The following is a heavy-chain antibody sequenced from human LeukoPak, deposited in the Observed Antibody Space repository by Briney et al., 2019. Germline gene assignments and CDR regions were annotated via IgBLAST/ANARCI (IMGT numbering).Heavy chain of an antibody. J-gene: IGHJ3*02. D-gene: IGHD6-13*01. CDR2: IKQDGSEK. Sequence: QPGGSLRLSCATSGFTFSSYWMSWVRQAPGKGLEWVANIKQDGSEKYYVDSVKGRFTISRDNAKNSPYLQMNSLRAEDTAVYYCARLERLAAAGGAFDIWGQGTMVTVSS. CDR1: GFTFSSYW. CDR3: ARLERLAAAGGAFDI. V-gene: IGHV3-7*01.